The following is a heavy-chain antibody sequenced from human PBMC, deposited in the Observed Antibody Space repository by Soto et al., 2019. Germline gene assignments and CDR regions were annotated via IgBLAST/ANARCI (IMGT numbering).Heavy chain of an antibody. CDR1: GYTLTELS. CDR3: ATDGPDTAMVDFDY. CDR2: FDPEDGET. V-gene: IGHV1-24*01. Sequence: ASVKVSCKVSGYTLTELSMHWVRQAPGKGLEWMGGFDPEDGETIYAQKFQGRVTMTEDTSTDTAYMELSSLRSEDTAVYYCATDGPDTAMVDFDYWGQGTLVTVSS. D-gene: IGHD5-18*01. J-gene: IGHJ4*02.